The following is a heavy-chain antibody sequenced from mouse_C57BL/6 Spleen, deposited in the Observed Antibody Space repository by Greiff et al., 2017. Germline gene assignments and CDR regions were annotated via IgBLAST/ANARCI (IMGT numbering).Heavy chain of an antibody. CDR1: GYTFTDYN. V-gene: IGHV1-18*01. D-gene: IGHD1-1*01. Sequence: EVQLQHSGPELVKPGASVKIPCKASGYTFTDYNMDWVKQSHGKSLEWIGDINPNNGGTIFNQKFKGKATLTVDKSSSTAYMELRSLTSEDTAVYYCARGDYYGSSYEGYFDVWGTGTTVTVSS. CDR2: INPNNGGT. J-gene: IGHJ1*03. CDR3: ARGDYYGSSYEGYFDV.